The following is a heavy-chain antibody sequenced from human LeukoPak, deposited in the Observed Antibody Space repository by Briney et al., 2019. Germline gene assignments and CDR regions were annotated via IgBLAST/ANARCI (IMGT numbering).Heavy chain of an antibody. J-gene: IGHJ4*02. CDR1: GYTFTGYY. Sequence: GALVKVSCKASGYTFTGYYMHWVRQAPGQGLEWMGRINPNSGGTNYAQKFQGRVTMTRDTSISTAYMELSRLRSDDTAVYYCARDGGSYYLFIDYWGQGTLVTVSS. CDR3: ARDGGSYYLFIDY. D-gene: IGHD1-26*01. V-gene: IGHV1-2*06. CDR2: INPNSGGT.